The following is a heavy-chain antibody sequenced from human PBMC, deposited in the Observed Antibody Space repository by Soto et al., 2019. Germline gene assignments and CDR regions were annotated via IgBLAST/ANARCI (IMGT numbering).Heavy chain of an antibody. CDR2: IYSGGST. CDR3: ASTDDILTGPFDY. J-gene: IGHJ4*02. CDR1: GFTVSSNY. V-gene: IGHV3-66*01. D-gene: IGHD3-9*01. Sequence: GGSLRLSCAASGFTVSSNYMSWVRQAPGKGLEWVSVIYSGGSTYYADSVKGRFTISRDNSKNTLYLQMNSLRAEDTAVYYCASTDDILTGPFDYWGQGTLVTVS.